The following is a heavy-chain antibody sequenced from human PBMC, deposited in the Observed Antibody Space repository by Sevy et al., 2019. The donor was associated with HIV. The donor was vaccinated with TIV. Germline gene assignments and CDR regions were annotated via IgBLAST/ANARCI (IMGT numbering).Heavy chain of an antibody. CDR3: ARGKSGYGYALNY. V-gene: IGHV3-66*01. CDR2: IHSDDTT. CDR1: GFTVNSNY. D-gene: IGHD5-18*01. J-gene: IGHJ4*02. Sequence: GGSLRLSCAASGFTVNSNYMTWVRQAPGKGLEGVSVIHSDDTTYHADAVKDRFTISRDNFKNTMYLHMSSLRAEDTAVYYCARGKSGYGYALNYWGQGTLVTVSS.